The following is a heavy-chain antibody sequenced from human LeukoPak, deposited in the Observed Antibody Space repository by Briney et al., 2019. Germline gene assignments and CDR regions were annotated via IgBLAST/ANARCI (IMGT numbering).Heavy chain of an antibody. Sequence: PSDTLSLTCTVSGGSISSYYWSWIRQPPGKGLECIGYIYYSASTNYNPSLKSRVNISVDTFKNKFSLKLSSVTAEDTAVYYCAREREGVMATVAWGQGTLVTVSS. CDR3: AREREGVMATVA. V-gene: IGHV4-59*01. J-gene: IGHJ4*02. CDR2: IYYSAST. D-gene: IGHD5-24*01. CDR1: GGSISSYY.